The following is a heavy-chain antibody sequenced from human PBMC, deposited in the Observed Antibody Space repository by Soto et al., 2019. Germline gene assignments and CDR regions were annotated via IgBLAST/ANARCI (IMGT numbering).Heavy chain of an antibody. CDR2: VYFSGTT. CDR1: GVSITTTSYY. J-gene: IGHJ4*02. Sequence: PSETMSLTCTVSGVSITTTSYYWGWIRQPPGKGLEWIGSVYFSGTTYYNPSLKSRVTISVDTSKNHFSLRLSSVTAAETAIYYYARHGSYWGQGTLVTV. CDR3: ARHGSY. V-gene: IGHV4-39*01.